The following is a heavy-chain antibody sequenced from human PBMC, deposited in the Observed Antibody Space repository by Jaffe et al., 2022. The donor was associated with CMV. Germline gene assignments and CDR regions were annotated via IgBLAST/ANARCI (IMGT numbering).Heavy chain of an antibody. CDR1: GFTFSSHA. J-gene: IGHJ4*02. V-gene: IGHV3-23*01. CDR3: ARDDGLEY. CDR2: ISAIDGST. Sequence: EVQLLESGGGLVQPGGSLRLSCAASGFTFSSHAMSWVRQAPGKGLEWVSAISAIDGSTYDADSVRGRFIISRDNSRNTVYLQMSSLRADDTALYYCARDDGLEYWGQGTLVTVSS.